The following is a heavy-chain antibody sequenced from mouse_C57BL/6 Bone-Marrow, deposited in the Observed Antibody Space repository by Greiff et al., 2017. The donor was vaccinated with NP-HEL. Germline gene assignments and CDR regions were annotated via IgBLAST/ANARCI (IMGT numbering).Heavy chain of an antibody. V-gene: IGHV6-6*01. CDR2: IRNKANNHAT. D-gene: IGHD2-5*01. CDR3: TRCSNRNRDYFDY. Sequence: DVQLQESGGGLVQPGGSMKLSCAASGFTFSDAWMDWVRQSPEKGLEWVAEIRNKANNHATYYAESVKGRFTISRDDSKSSVYLQKNSLRAEDTCIYYCTRCSNRNRDYFDYWGQGTTLPFSS. J-gene: IGHJ2*01. CDR1: GFTFSDAW.